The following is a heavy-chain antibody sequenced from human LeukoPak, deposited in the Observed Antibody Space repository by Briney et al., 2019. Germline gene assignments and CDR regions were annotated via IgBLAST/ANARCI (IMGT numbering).Heavy chain of an antibody. CDR3: ARALGYSGYDWHDAFDI. Sequence: ASVKVSCKASGYTFTSYAMHWVRQAPGQRLEWMGWINAGNGNTKYSQKFQGRVTITRDTSASTAYMELSSLRSEDTAVYYCARALGYSGYDWHDAFDIWGQGTMVIVSS. CDR1: GYTFTSYA. D-gene: IGHD5-12*01. V-gene: IGHV1-3*01. J-gene: IGHJ3*02. CDR2: INAGNGNT.